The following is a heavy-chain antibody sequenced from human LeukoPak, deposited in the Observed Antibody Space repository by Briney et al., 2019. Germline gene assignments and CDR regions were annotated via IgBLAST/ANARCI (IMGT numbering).Heavy chain of an antibody. Sequence: GGSLRLSCAASGFTFSSYAMSWVRQAPRKGLEWVSAISGSGGSTYYADSVKGRFTISRDNSKNTLYLQMNSLRAEETAVYYCAKALYYDILTGPLGMDVWGQGTTVTVSS. CDR2: ISGSGGST. CDR3: AKALYYDILTGPLGMDV. J-gene: IGHJ6*02. CDR1: GFTFSSYA. D-gene: IGHD3-9*01. V-gene: IGHV3-23*01.